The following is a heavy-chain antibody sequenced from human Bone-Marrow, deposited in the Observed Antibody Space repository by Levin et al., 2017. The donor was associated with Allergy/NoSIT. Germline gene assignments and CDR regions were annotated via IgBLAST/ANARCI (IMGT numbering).Heavy chain of an antibody. D-gene: IGHD6-19*01. CDR2: ITASDSSA. CDR1: GFTFSVYG. Sequence: GESLKISCAASGFTFSVYGMNWVRQAPGKGLEWVSYITASDSSALYADSVKGRFTISRDNAKNSLYLQMNSLRDEDTAVYYYARGGSGGWSDQFFRNWGQGTLVTVSS. J-gene: IGHJ1*01. CDR3: ARGGSGGWSDQFFRN. V-gene: IGHV3-48*02.